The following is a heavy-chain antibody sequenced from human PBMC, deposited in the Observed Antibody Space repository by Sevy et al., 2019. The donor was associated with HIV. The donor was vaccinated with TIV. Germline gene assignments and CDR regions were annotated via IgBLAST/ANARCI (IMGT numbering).Heavy chain of an antibody. CDR3: AKGYSSGWGAEYFQH. V-gene: IGHV3-30*18. D-gene: IGHD6-19*01. CDR2: ISYDGSNK. J-gene: IGHJ1*01. CDR1: GFTFSSYG. Sequence: GGSLRLSCAASGFTFSSYGMHWVRQAPGKGLEWVAVISYDGSNKYYADSVKGRFTISRDNSKNTLYLQMNSLRAEDTAVYYCAKGYSSGWGAEYFQHWGQGTLATVSS.